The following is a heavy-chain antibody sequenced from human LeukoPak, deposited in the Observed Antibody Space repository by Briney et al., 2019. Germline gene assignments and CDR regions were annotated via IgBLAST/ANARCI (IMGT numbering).Heavy chain of an antibody. V-gene: IGHV3-23*01. J-gene: IGHJ3*01. CDR3: AKALQTIVATTVSH. CDR2: ISGSGGST. D-gene: IGHD5-12*01. CDR1: GFTFSSYA. Sequence: GGSLRLSCAASGFTFSSYAMSWVRQAPGKGLEWVSAISGSGGSTHYADSVKGRFTISRDNSKNTLYLQMNSLRAEDTAVYYCAKALQTIVATTVSHWGQGTMVTVSS.